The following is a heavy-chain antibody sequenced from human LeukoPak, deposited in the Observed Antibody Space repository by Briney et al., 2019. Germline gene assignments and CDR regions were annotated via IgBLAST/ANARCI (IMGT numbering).Heavy chain of an antibody. CDR3: ARDGRGSGWIDY. CDR1: GGSFSGYY. Sequence: SETLSLTCAVYGGSFSGYYWSWIRQPPGKGLEWIGEINHSGSTNYNPSLKSRVTISVDTSKNQFSLKLSSVTAADTAVYYCARDGRGSGWIDYWGQGTLVTVSS. J-gene: IGHJ4*02. CDR2: INHSGST. D-gene: IGHD6-19*01. V-gene: IGHV4-34*01.